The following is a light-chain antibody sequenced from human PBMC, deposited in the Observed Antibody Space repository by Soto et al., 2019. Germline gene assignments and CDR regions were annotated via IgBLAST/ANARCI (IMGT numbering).Light chain of an antibody. Sequence: DIQMTQSPSTLSASVGDRVTITCRASQNVNGWLAWYQQKPGKAPKLLINKASTLESGVPSRFSGRGFGTEFTLTISSLQTDGFATYYCQQYDTRCTFGQGTKVEVK. J-gene: IGKJ1*01. V-gene: IGKV1-5*03. CDR3: QQYDTRCT. CDR1: QNVNGW. CDR2: KAS.